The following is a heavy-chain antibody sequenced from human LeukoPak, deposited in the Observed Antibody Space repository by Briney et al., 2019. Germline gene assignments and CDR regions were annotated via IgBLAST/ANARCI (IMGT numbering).Heavy chain of an antibody. J-gene: IGHJ3*02. CDR3: AGAKVAYGDYWAFDI. CDR2: ISAYNGNT. D-gene: IGHD4-17*01. Sequence: GASVKVSCKASGYTFTSYGISWVRQAPGQGLEWMGWISAYNGNTNYAQKLQGRVTMTTDTSTSTAYMELRSLRSDDTAVYYCAGAKVAYGDYWAFDIWGQGTMVTVSS. CDR1: GYTFTSYG. V-gene: IGHV1-18*01.